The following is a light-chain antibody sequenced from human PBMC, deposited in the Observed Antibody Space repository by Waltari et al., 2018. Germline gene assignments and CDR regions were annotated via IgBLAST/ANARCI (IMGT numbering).Light chain of an antibody. CDR1: SSNIGAGYD. CDR3: QSYDSSLSGSGV. J-gene: IGLJ3*02. V-gene: IGLV1-40*01. CDR2: RHN. Sequence: QSVLTQPPSVSGAPGQRVTISCNGSSSNIGAGYDVHWYQQLPGTAPKVLMCRHNNRPAGMPDGCAGSESGTSASLAITGLQAEDEADYFCQSYDSSLSGSGVFGGGTRLTVL.